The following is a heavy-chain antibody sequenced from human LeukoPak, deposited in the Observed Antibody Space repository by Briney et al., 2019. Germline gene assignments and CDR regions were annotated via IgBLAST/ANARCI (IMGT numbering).Heavy chain of an antibody. CDR1: GGSISSGGYY. CDR2: IYHSGST. Sequence: SQTLSLTCTVSGGSISSGGYYWSWIRQPPGKGLEWIGYIYHSGSTYYNPSLKSRVTISVDRSKNQFSLKLSSVTAADTAVYYCARDSSSPAAAGTRNWFDPWGQGTLVTVSS. CDR3: ARDSSSPAAAGTRNWFDP. D-gene: IGHD6-13*01. V-gene: IGHV4-30-2*01. J-gene: IGHJ5*02.